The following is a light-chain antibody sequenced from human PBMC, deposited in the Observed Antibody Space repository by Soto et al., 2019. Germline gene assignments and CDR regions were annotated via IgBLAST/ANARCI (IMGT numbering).Light chain of an antibody. CDR3: MQRLQTPQA. V-gene: IGKV2-28*01. Sequence: DIVMTQSPLSLPVTPGEPASISCRSSQSLLHSDGYNYLDWYLQKPGQSPQLLIYLGSNRASGVPDRFSGSGSGTDFTLKISRVEAEDVGVYYCMQRLQTPQAFGQGTKVEIK. CDR1: QSLLHSDGYNY. CDR2: LGS. J-gene: IGKJ1*01.